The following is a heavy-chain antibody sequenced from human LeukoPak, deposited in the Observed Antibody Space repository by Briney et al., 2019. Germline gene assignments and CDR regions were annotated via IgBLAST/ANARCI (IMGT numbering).Heavy chain of an antibody. CDR3: ARDLRMATIIDHTQQ. Sequence: ASVKVSCRASGYTFTGFYIHWVRQAPGQGLEWMGWINPNSGGTKYAQKFQGRVTVTRDTSISTVYMELTRLRSDDTAVYYCARDLRMATIIDHTQQWGQGTLVTVSS. CDR2: INPNSGGT. CDR1: GYTFTGFY. D-gene: IGHD5-24*01. V-gene: IGHV1-2*02. J-gene: IGHJ1*01.